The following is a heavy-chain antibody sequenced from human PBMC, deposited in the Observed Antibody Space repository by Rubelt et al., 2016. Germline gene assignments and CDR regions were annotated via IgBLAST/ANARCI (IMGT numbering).Heavy chain of an antibody. J-gene: IGHJ6*02. CDR3: ATTHALGYCSGGSCYPTSYYYGMDV. V-gene: IGHV3-7*03. CDR2: IKQDGSEK. Sequence: ANIKQDGSEKYYVDSVKGRFTISRDNAKNSLYLQMNSLRSEDTAVYYCATTHALGYCSGGSCYPTSYYYGMDVWGQGTTVTVSS. D-gene: IGHD2-15*01.